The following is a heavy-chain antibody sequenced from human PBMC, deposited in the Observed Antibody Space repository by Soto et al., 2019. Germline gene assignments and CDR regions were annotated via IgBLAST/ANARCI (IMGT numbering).Heavy chain of an antibody. CDR1: GFSFDDYT. D-gene: IGHD3-22*01. CDR2: LSWNSGFS. V-gene: IGHV3-9*01. CDR3: AKGRCTIVVTDAYDI. J-gene: IGHJ3*02. Sequence: EMLLVESGGGLVQPGRSLRLSCGGSGFSFDDYTMHWVRQAPGKGPEWVASLSWNSGFSGYADSVKGRFTISRDNAQSSVHLQMNNLRTEDTALYYCAKGRCTIVVTDAYDIWGQGTMVTVSS.